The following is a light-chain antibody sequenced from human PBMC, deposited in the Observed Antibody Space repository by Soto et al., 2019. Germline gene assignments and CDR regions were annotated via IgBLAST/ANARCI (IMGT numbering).Light chain of an antibody. CDR3: QHLSTFPLT. CDR2: AAS. Sequence: DIQLTQSPPFLSASVGDRVIISCRASQGINNFLAWYQQKPGKAPNLLISAASILRAGVPSRFSGSGSGTEFTLTISSLQPEDFATYYWQHLSTFPLTFGGGTKV. V-gene: IGKV1-9*01. CDR1: QGINNF. J-gene: IGKJ4*01.